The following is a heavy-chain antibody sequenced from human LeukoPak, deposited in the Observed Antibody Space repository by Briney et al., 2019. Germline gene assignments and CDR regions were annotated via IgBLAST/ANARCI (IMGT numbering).Heavy chain of an antibody. Sequence: GRSLRLSCAASGFTVSSNYMSWVRQDPGKGLEWVSVIFSGGGTYYAASVKGRFTISRDNSKNTLYLQMNNLRADDTAVYYCARGGPRIAVTGSLFYFDYWGQGTLVTVSS. D-gene: IGHD6-19*01. CDR1: GFTVSSNY. CDR3: ARGGPRIAVTGSLFYFDY. V-gene: IGHV3-66*01. J-gene: IGHJ4*02. CDR2: IFSGGGT.